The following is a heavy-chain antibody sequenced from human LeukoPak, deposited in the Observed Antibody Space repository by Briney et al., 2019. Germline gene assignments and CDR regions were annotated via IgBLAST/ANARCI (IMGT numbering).Heavy chain of an antibody. D-gene: IGHD3-10*01. CDR2: INDSGDT. J-gene: IGHJ5*02. Sequence: SETLSLTCAVSGGSFSNYYSTCVRQSPGRGLEWIGEINDSGDTRSNPSLKSPVSISTDTSRNQFCLTMSSVTATEYTVYYCARGDPSFSSLDLWGQGSLITVSS. CDR1: GGSFSNYY. CDR3: ARGDPSFSSLDL. V-gene: IGHV4-34*01.